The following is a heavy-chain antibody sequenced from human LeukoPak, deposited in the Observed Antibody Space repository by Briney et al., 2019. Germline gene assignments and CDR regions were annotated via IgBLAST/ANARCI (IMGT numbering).Heavy chain of an antibody. CDR2: IYADGYT. V-gene: IGHV3-53*05. CDR3: AKADCGGDCYPGYFQH. Sequence: GGSLRLSCAASGISVSNDYMSWVRQAPGKGLEWVSAIYADGYTRDAASVKGRFSISRDNSKNTLYLQMNSLRAEDTAVYYCAKADCGGDCYPGYFQHWGQGTLVTVSS. J-gene: IGHJ1*01. CDR1: GISVSNDY. D-gene: IGHD2-21*02.